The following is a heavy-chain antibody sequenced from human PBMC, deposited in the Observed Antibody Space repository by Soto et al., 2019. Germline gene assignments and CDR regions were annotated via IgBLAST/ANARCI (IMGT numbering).Heavy chain of an antibody. D-gene: IGHD5-18*01. CDR2: IYPGDSES. CDR3: ATPSARDGPSDDFAL. V-gene: IGHV5-51*01. Sequence: RGESLRISCKASGYRFTSYWIGWVRQMPGEGLEWMGIIYPGDSESRYSPSFRGQVTISVDKSISTAYLQWDSLRASDSAMYYCATPSARDGPSDDFALRGQGTIVIVSS. CDR1: GYRFTSYW. J-gene: IGHJ3*01.